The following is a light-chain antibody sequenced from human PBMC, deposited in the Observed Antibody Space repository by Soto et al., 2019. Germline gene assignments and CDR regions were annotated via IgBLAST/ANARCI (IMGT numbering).Light chain of an antibody. V-gene: IGKV1-39*01. CDR1: QSISRY. CDR2: SAS. J-gene: IGKJ3*01. Sequence: DIQMTQSPSYLSASVGDRVTVTCRAGQSISRYLNWYQQRPGKAPKLLIYSASTLQTADPSRFSGSGSGTDFTLTISSLEPEDVATYYCRQSYNGPFTFGPGTKVDI. CDR3: RQSYNGPFT.